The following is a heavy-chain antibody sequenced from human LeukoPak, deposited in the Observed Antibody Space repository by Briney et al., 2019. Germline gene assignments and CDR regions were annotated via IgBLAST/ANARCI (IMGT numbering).Heavy chain of an antibody. CDR2: IYYSGST. CDR3: ARDLGQSGVPLGFDP. Sequence: PSETLSLTCTVSGGSISSYYWSWIRQPPGKGLEWIGYIYYSGSTNYNPSLKSRVTISVDTSKNQFSLKLSSVTAADTAVYYCARDLGQSGVPLGFDPWGQGTLVTVSS. D-gene: IGHD3-16*01. V-gene: IGHV4-59*12. J-gene: IGHJ5*02. CDR1: GGSISSYY.